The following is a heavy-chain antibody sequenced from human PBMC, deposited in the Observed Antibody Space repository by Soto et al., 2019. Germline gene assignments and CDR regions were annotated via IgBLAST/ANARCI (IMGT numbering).Heavy chain of an antibody. CDR1: GFTFSSYA. CDR2: IGGSGAGT. J-gene: IGHJ4*02. Sequence: EVQLLESGGGLVQPGGSLRLSCAASGFTFSSYAMSWVRQAPGKGLEWVSGIGGSGAGTNYEDSVKGRFTISRDNSKNTLYLQMSSLGAEDTAVYYCARGGGIAVAGTHLDYWGQGTLVTVSS. V-gene: IGHV3-23*01. CDR3: ARGGGIAVAGTHLDY. D-gene: IGHD6-19*01.